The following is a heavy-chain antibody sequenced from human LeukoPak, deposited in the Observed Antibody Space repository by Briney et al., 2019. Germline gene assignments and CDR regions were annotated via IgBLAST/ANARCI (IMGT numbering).Heavy chain of an antibody. CDR1: GFTFSSYG. J-gene: IGHJ4*02. D-gene: IGHD4-17*01. CDR3: ARDATDYGDYPDY. CDR2: IWYDGSNK. V-gene: IGHV3-33*01. Sequence: PGGSLRLSCAASGFTFSSYGMHWVRQAPGKGLEWVAVIWYDGSNKYYADSVKGRFTISRDNSKNTLYLQMNSLRAEDTAVYYCARDATDYGDYPDYWGQGTLVTVSS.